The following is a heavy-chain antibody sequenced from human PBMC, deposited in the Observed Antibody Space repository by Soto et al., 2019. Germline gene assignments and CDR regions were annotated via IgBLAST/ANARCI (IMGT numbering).Heavy chain of an antibody. CDR1: GYSCTSYW. V-gene: IGHV5-51*01. CDR3: ARHHYDFWSVDYYYGMDV. J-gene: IGHJ6*02. CDR2: IYPGDSDT. Sequence: GESLKISCKGSGYSCTSYWIGWVRQMPGKGLEWMGIIYPGDSDTRYSPSFQGQVTISADKSISTAYLQWSSLKASDTAMYYCARHHYDFWSVDYYYGMDVWGQGTTVTVSS. D-gene: IGHD3-3*01.